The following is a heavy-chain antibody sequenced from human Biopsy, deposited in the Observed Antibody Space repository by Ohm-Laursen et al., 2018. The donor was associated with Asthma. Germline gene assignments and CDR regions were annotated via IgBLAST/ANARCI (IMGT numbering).Heavy chain of an antibody. CDR3: ARTYYDFLTGQVNDVFAI. J-gene: IGHJ3*02. D-gene: IGHD3-9*01. CDR1: GYTFINYA. Sequence: ASVKVSCKASGYTFINYAIHWVRQAPGQRLEWMGWINAGNGNTKYSQKFQGRVTITRDTSASTAYMDLSSLRPEDTAVYYCARTYYDFLTGQVNDVFAIWGQGTMVTVSS. V-gene: IGHV1-3*01. CDR2: INAGNGNT.